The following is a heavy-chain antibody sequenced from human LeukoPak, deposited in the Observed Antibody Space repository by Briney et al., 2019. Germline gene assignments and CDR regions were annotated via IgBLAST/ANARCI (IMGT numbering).Heavy chain of an antibody. CDR2: ISSSGSTK. CDR1: GFTFSSYE. Sequence: GGSLRLSCAASGFTFSSYEMNWVRQAPGKGLEWISYISSSGSTKYYADSVKGRFTISRDNAKNSLYLQMNSLRAEDTAVYYCARGATWYGGWFDPWGQGTLVTVSS. CDR3: ARGATWYGGWFDP. V-gene: IGHV3-48*03. D-gene: IGHD3-10*01. J-gene: IGHJ5*02.